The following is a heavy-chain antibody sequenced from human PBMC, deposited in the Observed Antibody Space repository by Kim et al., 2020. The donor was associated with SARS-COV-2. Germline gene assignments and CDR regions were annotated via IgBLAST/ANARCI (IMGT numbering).Heavy chain of an antibody. CDR1: GYIFTSYY. CDR3: ARDLTSSWSIAGLREHLGGIYFDY. V-gene: IGHV1-46*01. D-gene: IGHD6-13*01. J-gene: IGHJ4*02. CDR2: INPSGGST. Sequence: ASVKVSCKASGYIFTSYYMHWVRQAPGQGLEWMGIINPSGGSTSYAQKFQGRVTMTRDTSTSTVYMELSSLTSEDTAVYYCARDLTSSWSIAGLREHLGGIYFDYWGQGTLVTVSS.